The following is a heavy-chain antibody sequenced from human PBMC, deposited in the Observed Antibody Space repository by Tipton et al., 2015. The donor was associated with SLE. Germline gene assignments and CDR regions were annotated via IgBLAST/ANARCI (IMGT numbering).Heavy chain of an antibody. J-gene: IGHJ3*02. V-gene: IGHV4-4*07. Sequence: LRLSCTVSGDSVGTNYWNWIRQPAGKGLEWIGRLYGSGSPTHYNPSLEGRVTVSVDTSQNQVSLKLTSVTAADTAVYYCARDHPITAGAFDIWGQGTMVTVSS. CDR1: GDSVGTNY. CDR3: ARDHPITAGAFDI. D-gene: IGHD1-14*01. CDR2: LYGSGSP.